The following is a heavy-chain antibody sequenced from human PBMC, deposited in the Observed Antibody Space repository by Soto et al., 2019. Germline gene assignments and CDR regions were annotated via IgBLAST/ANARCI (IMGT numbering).Heavy chain of an antibody. CDR2: IYYSGST. D-gene: IGHD3-10*01. V-gene: IGHV4-59*01. CDR1: GGSISSYY. J-gene: IGHJ3*02. CDR3: ARGSMVRGVRGTSFDI. Sequence: SETLSLTCTVSGGSISSYYWSWIRQPXGKGQEWIGYIYYSGSTNYNPSLKSRVTISVDTSKNQFSLKLSSVTAADTAVYYCARGSMVRGVRGTSFDIWGQGTMVTVSS.